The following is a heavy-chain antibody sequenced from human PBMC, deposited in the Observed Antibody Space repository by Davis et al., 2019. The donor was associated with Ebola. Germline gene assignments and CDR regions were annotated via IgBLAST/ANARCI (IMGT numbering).Heavy chain of an antibody. D-gene: IGHD2-8*01. Sequence: ASVQVSRQASGYTFTGYYMHWVRQAPGQGLEWMGWINPNSGGTNYAQKFQGRVTMTRDTSISTAYMELNRLRSDDTAVYYCARSLYCTNGVCYVYYYMDVWGKGTTVTVSS. CDR1: GYTFTGYY. CDR3: ARSLYCTNGVCYVYYYMDV. CDR2: INPNSGGT. V-gene: IGHV1-2*02. J-gene: IGHJ6*03.